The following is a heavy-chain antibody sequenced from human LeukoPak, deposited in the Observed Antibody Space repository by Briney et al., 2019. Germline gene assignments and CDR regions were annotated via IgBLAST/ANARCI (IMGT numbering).Heavy chain of an antibody. CDR2: ISDGGST. Sequence: GGSLRLSCAASGFTVSSNYMSWVRQAPGKGLEWVSVISDGGSTSYADSVKGRFTISRDTSKNTLYLQMNSLRAEDTAVYYCARGSYNWNFPGDYWGQGTLVTVSS. V-gene: IGHV3-53*01. D-gene: IGHD1-7*01. CDR1: GFTVSSNY. J-gene: IGHJ4*02. CDR3: ARGSYNWNFPGDY.